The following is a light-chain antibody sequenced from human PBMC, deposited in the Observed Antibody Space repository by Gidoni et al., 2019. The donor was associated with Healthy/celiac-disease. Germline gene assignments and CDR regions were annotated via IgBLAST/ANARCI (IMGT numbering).Light chain of an antibody. Sequence: ELVFTQSPSTLSLSPGERATLSCRASQSVSSYLAWYQQKPGQAPRLRIYDASNRATGIPARFSGSGSGTDFTLTISSLEPEDFAVYYCQQRSNWPPITFGQGTRLEIK. V-gene: IGKV3-11*01. CDR3: QQRSNWPPIT. CDR1: QSVSSY. J-gene: IGKJ5*01. CDR2: DAS.